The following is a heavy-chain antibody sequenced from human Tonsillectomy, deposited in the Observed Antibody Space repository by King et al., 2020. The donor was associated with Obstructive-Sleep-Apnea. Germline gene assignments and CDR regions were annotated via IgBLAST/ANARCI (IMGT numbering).Heavy chain of an antibody. CDR3: AKELRTGYYFDH. CDR1: GFSISDYG. J-gene: IGHJ4*01. CDR2: IRFDGSSK. D-gene: IGHD1-1*01. V-gene: IGHV3-30*02. Sequence: VQLVESGGGVVQPGRSLRLSCATSGFSISDYGMHWVRQAPGKGLEWVALIRFDGSSKYYVESVKGRFTISRDNSKHTRYLEMNSLRAEETAIYYCAKELRTGYYFDHWGQGTLVTVCS.